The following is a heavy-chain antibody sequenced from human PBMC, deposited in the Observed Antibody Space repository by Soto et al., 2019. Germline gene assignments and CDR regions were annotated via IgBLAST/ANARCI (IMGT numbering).Heavy chain of an antibody. D-gene: IGHD2-21*02. CDR3: ARAAYCGTDSCSDAFDI. CDR2: INAGNGNT. V-gene: IGHV1-3*01. J-gene: IGHJ3*02. CDR1: GYTFTNYA. Sequence: QVQLMQSGAEVKKSGASVKVSCKASGYTFTNYAMHWVRQAPGQRLEWMGWINAGNGNTKYSQQFQGRVTITRDTSASTAYMELSRLRSEDTAVYYCARAAYCGTDSCSDAFDIWGQGTVVTVSS.